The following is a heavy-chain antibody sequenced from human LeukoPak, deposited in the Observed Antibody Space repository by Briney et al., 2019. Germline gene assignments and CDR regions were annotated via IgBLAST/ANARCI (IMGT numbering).Heavy chain of an antibody. V-gene: IGHV3-53*01. CDR1: GFTVSSNY. CDR2: IYSGGST. Sequence: GGSLRLSCAASGFTVSSNYMSWVRQAPGKGLEWVSVIYSGGSTYYADPVKGRFTISRDNSKNTLYLQMNSLRAEDTAVYYCARAEQWLAPVDYWGQGTLVTVSS. D-gene: IGHD6-19*01. J-gene: IGHJ4*02. CDR3: ARAEQWLAPVDY.